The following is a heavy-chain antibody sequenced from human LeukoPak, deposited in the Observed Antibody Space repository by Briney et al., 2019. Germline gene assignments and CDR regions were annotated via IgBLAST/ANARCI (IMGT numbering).Heavy chain of an antibody. D-gene: IGHD2-2*01. CDR3: AKDKGYCSSITCYAGGWFDP. CDR2: ISSSGDST. CDR1: GFTFSSYA. J-gene: IGHJ5*02. V-gene: IGHV3-23*01. Sequence: GGSLRLSCAAAGFTFSSYAMNWVRQAPGKGLEWVSAISSSGDSTYYLDSVKGRFTISRDNSKNTLNLQMNSLRAEDTAVYYCAKDKGYCSSITCYAGGWFDPWGQGTLVTVS.